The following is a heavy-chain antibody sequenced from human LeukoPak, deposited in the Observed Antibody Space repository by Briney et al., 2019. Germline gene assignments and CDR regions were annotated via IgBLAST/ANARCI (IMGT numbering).Heavy chain of an antibody. CDR2: INPNNGET. D-gene: IGHD5-12*01. J-gene: IGHJ5*02. V-gene: IGHV1-2*02. Sequence: ASVKVSYKASGYTFTDYFMHWVRQAPGQGLEWMGWINPNNGETNYAQKFQGRVTMTSYTSISTAYMELSRLTSDDTAVYYCARHGYSAYHYHDWFDPWGQGTLDTVSS. CDR1: GYTFTDYF. CDR3: ARHGYSAYHYHDWFDP.